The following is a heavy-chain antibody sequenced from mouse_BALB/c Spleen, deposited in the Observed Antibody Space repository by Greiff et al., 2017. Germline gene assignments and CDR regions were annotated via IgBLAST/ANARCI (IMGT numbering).Heavy chain of an antibody. CDR2: INPYNDGT. V-gene: IGHV1-14*01. J-gene: IGHJ1*01. CDR1: GYTFTSYV. CDR3: ARSFGPDWYFDV. D-gene: IGHD1-2*01. Sequence: EVKLQESGPELVKPGASVKMSCKASGYTFTSYVMHWVKQKPGQGLEWIGYINPYNDGTKYNEKFKGKATLTSDKSSSTAYMELSSLTSEDSAVYYCARSFGPDWYFDVWGAGTTVTVSS.